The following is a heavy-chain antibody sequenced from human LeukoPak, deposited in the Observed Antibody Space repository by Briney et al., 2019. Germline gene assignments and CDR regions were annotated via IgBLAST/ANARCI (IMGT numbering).Heavy chain of an antibody. CDR1: GYTFTSYD. V-gene: IGHV1-8*01. J-gene: IGHJ4*02. CDR2: MNPNSGNA. CDR3: AMVWGSVDY. D-gene: IGHD7-27*01. Sequence: ASVKVSCKASGYTFTSYDINWVRQASGQGLEWMGWMNPNSGNAGYAQKLQGRITMTRNTFISTAYMELSSLTSEDTAVYYCAMVWGSVDYWGQGTLVTVSS.